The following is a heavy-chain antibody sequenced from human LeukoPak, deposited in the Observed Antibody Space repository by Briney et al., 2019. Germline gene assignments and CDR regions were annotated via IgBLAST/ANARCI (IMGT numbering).Heavy chain of an antibody. CDR3: ARDPSPYSSSSYYFDY. V-gene: IGHV1-69*06. D-gene: IGHD6-6*01. J-gene: IGHJ4*02. CDR2: IIPIFGTA. Sequence: SVKVSCKASGGTFSSYAISWVRQAPGQGLEWMGGIIPIFGTANYAQKFQGRVTITADKSTSTAYMELSSLRSEDTAVYYCARDPSPYSSSSYYFDYWGQGTLVTVSS. CDR1: GGTFSSYA.